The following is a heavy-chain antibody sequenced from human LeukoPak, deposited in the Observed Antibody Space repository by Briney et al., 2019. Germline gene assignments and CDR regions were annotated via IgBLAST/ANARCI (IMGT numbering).Heavy chain of an antibody. V-gene: IGHV4-59*08. CDR2: IYYSGST. CDR3: AGGYYYDSSGYYSIDATDY. Sequence: PSETLSLTCTVSGGSISSYYWSWIRQPPGKGLEWIGYIYYSGSTNCNPSLKSRVTISVDTSKNQFSLKLSSVTAADTAAYYCAGGYYYDSSGYYSIDATDYWGQGTLVTVSS. CDR1: GGSISSYY. J-gene: IGHJ4*02. D-gene: IGHD3-22*01.